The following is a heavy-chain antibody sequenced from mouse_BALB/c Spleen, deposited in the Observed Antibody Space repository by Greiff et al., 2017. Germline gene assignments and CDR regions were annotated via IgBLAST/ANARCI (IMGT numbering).Heavy chain of an antibody. CDR1: GYSITSDYA. D-gene: IGHD2-4*01. J-gene: IGHJ2*01. CDR3: ARDDFAYFDY. Sequence: VQLQQSGPGLVKPSQSLSLTCTVTGYSITSDYAWNWIRQFPGNKLEWMGYISYSGSTSYNPSLKSRISITRDTSKNQFFLQLNSVTTEDTATYYCARDDFAYFDYWGQGTTLTVSS. CDR2: ISYSGST. V-gene: IGHV3-2*02.